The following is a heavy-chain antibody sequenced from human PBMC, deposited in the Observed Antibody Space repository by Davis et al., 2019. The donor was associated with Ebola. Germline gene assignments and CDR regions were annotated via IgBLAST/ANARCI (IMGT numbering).Heavy chain of an antibody. D-gene: IGHD2-15*01. J-gene: IGHJ5*02. CDR3: AVVAATGWFDP. CDR2: IYYSGST. V-gene: IGHV4-61*01. Sequence: PSETLSLTCTVSGGSVSSGSYYWSWIRQPPGKGLEWIGYIYYSGSTNYNPSLKSRVTISVDTSKNQFSLKLSSVTAADTAVYYCAVVAATGWFDPWGQGTLVTVSS. CDR1: GGSVSSGSYY.